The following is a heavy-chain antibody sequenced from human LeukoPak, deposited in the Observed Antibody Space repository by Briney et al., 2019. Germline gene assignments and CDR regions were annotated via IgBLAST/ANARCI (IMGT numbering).Heavy chain of an antibody. J-gene: IGHJ4*02. Sequence: SETLSLTCTVSGGSINSYYWSWIRQPAGKGLEWIGRIYSSGSTNYNPSLKSRVSVSVDTPKNQFSLKLTSVTAADTAVYYCARGGKATVVTMWGQGILVTVSS. V-gene: IGHV4-4*07. D-gene: IGHD4-23*01. CDR1: GGSINSYY. CDR2: IYSSGST. CDR3: ARGGKATVVTM.